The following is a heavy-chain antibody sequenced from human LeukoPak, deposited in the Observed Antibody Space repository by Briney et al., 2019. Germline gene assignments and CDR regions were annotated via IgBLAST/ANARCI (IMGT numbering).Heavy chain of an antibody. CDR3: ARAPIVVEPAATYFDY. V-gene: IGHV4-4*07. CDR1: GGSISSYY. CDR2: IYTSGST. J-gene: IGHJ4*02. Sequence: SETLSLTCTVSGGSISSYYWSWIRQPAGKGLEWIGRIYTSGSTNYNPSLKSRVTMSVDTSKNQFSLKVSSVTAADTAVYFCARAPIVVEPAATYFDYWGQGTLVTVSS. D-gene: IGHD2-2*01.